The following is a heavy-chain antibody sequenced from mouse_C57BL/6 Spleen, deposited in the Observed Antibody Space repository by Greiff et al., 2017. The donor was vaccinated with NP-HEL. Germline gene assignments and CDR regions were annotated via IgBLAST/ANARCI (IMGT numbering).Heavy chain of an antibody. CDR1: GYSITSGYY. CDR2: ISYDGSN. Sequence: ESGPGLVKPSQSLSLTCSVTGYSITSGYYWNWIRQFPGNKLEWMGYISYDGSNNYNPSLKNRISITRDTSKNQFFLKLNSVTTEDTATYYCARVYYGSSYDLDWYFDVWGTGTTVTVSS. D-gene: IGHD1-1*01. CDR3: ARVYYGSSYDLDWYFDV. J-gene: IGHJ1*03. V-gene: IGHV3-6*01.